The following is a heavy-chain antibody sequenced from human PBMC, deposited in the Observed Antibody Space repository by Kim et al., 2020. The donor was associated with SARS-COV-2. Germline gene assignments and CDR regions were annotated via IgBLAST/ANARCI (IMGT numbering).Heavy chain of an antibody. V-gene: IGHV4-59*08. CDR2: IYYSGST. CDR3: ARQGGITLVRGFAFYI. CDR1: GGAISSYY. Sequence: SETLSLTCTVSGGAISSYYWSWIRQPPGKGLEWIGYIYYSGSTNYNPSLKSRVTISVDTSKNQLSLKLSSVTAADTAVYYCARQGGITLVRGFAFYIWG. D-gene: IGHD3-10*01. J-gene: IGHJ3*02.